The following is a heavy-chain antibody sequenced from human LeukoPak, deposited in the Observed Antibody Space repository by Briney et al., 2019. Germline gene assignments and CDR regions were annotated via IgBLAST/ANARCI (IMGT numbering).Heavy chain of an antibody. CDR3: ARPGPTLFDI. J-gene: IGHJ3*02. V-gene: IGHV1-69*13. CDR2: IIPIFGTA. CDR1: GYTFTSYG. Sequence: GASVKVSCKASGYTFTSYGISWVRQAPGQGLEWMGGIIPIFGTANYAQRFQGRVTITADESTSTAYMELSSLRSEDTAVYYCARPGPTLFDIWGQGTMVTVSS.